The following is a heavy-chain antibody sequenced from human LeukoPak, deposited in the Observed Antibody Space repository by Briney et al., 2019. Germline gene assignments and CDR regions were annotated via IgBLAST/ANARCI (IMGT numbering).Heavy chain of an antibody. V-gene: IGHV1-2*02. D-gene: IGHD2-2*02. Sequence: ASVKVSCKASGYTFTGYYMHWVRQAPGQGLEWMGWINPNSGGTNYAQKFQGRVTMTRDTSISTAYMELSRLRSDDTAVYYCARDPGYCSSTSCYTPYHFDYWGQGTLVTVSS. J-gene: IGHJ4*02. CDR2: INPNSGGT. CDR1: GYTFTGYY. CDR3: ARDPGYCSSTSCYTPYHFDY.